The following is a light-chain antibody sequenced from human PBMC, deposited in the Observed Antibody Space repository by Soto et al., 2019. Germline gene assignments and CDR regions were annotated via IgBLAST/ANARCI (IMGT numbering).Light chain of an antibody. V-gene: IGKV1-5*03. CDR2: KAS. CDR3: QQYNSFPWT. J-gene: IGKJ1*01. CDR1: QSISSW. Sequence: DIPMTQSPSTLSASVGDRVTITCRASQSISSWLAWYQQKPGKAPKLLIYKASSLESGVPSRFSGSGSGTEFTLTISSLQPDDFATYYCQQYNSFPWTFGQGTNVEIK.